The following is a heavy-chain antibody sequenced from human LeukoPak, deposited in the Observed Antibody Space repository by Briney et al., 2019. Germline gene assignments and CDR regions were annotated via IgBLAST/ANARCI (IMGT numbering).Heavy chain of an antibody. CDR3: ARDWNSNGWYSDN. D-gene: IGHD6-19*01. CDR1: GFSLSDYW. V-gene: IGHV3-7*01. Sequence: GGSLRLSCAVSGFSLSDYWMSWVRQAPGKGLEWVANMKHDGSETYYVDSVKGRFAISRDNAKDSLYLQMNGLRLEDTAVYYCARDWNSNGWYSDNWGQGTLVTVSP. J-gene: IGHJ4*02. CDR2: MKHDGSET.